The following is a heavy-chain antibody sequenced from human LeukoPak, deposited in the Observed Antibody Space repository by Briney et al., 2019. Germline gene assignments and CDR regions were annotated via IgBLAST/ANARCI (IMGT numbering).Heavy chain of an antibody. J-gene: IGHJ6*04. V-gene: IGHV3-7*01. CDR2: VNENGREI. Sequence: GGSLRLSCAASGFTVSSNYMSWVRQAPGKGLEWVAKVNENGREIYYADSVKGRFTISRDNAKNSLYLQMNSLRAEDTAVYYCAELGITMIGGVWGKGTTVTISS. D-gene: IGHD3-10*02. CDR1: GFTVSSNY. CDR3: AELGITMIGGV.